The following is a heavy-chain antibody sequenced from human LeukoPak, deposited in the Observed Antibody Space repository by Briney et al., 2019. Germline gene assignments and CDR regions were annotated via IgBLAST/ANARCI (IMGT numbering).Heavy chain of an antibody. CDR2: ISGSGGST. Sequence: GGSLRLSCAASGFTFSSYAMSWVRQAPGKGLEWVSAISGSGGSTYYADSVKGRFTISRDISKNTLYLQMNSLRAEDTAVYYCAKDVSGWSQGYFDYWGQGTLVTVSS. D-gene: IGHD6-19*01. J-gene: IGHJ4*02. CDR3: AKDVSGWSQGYFDY. V-gene: IGHV3-23*01. CDR1: GFTFSSYA.